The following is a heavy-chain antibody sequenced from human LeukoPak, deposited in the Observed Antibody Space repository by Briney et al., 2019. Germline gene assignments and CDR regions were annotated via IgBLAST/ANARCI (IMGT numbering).Heavy chain of an antibody. Sequence: PGGSLRLSCAASGFTFSTYAMSWVCQAPGKGLEWVANIKQDGSEKYYVDSVKGRFTISRDNAKKSMYLQMSSLRAEDTAMYYCARLSTASVDSDYWGHGTLVTVSS. CDR1: GFTFSTYA. CDR3: ARLSTASVDSDY. D-gene: IGHD3-22*01. V-gene: IGHV3-7*01. CDR2: IKQDGSEK. J-gene: IGHJ4*01.